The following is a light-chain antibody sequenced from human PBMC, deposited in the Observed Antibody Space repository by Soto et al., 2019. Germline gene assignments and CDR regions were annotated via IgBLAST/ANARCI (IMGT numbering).Light chain of an antibody. CDR2: EVS. CDR1: SSDVGSYNF. CDR3: CSYAGSSSFYV. J-gene: IGLJ1*01. Sequence: QSALTQPASVSGSPGQSITISCTGTSSDVGSYNFVSWYQQHPGKAPKLMIYEVSKWLSGVSNRFSGSKSGNTASLTISGLQAEDEADYYCCSYAGSSSFYVFGTGTKLTVL. V-gene: IGLV2-23*02.